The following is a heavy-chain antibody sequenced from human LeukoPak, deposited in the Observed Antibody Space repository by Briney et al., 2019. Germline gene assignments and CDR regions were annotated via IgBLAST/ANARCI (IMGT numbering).Heavy chain of an antibody. CDR3: ASLTYYFDSSGYYPGYFQH. D-gene: IGHD3-22*01. V-gene: IGHV3-11*03. J-gene: IGHJ1*01. CDR2: ISSSNSYT. CDR1: GFTFSNYA. Sequence: PGGSLRLSCGTSGFTFSNYAMSWVRQAPGKGLEWVSYISSSNSYTNYADSVKGRFYADSVKGRFTISRDNAKNSLYLQMNSLRAEDTAVYYCASLTYYFDSSGYYPGYFQHWGQGTLVAVSS.